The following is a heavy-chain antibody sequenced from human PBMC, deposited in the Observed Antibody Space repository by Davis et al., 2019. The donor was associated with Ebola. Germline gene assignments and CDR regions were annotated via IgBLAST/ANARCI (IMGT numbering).Heavy chain of an antibody. D-gene: IGHD3-3*01. V-gene: IGHV4-30-2*01. J-gene: IGHJ5*02. CDR3: ARRDYDFWSGLYNWFDP. CDR2: IYHSGST. CDR1: GGSISSGGYS. Sequence: LRLSCAVSGGSISSGGYSWSWIRQPPGKGLEWIGYIYHSGSTYYNPSLKSRVTISVDRSKNQFSLKLSSVTAADTAVYYCARRDYDFWSGLYNWFDPWGQGTLVTVSS.